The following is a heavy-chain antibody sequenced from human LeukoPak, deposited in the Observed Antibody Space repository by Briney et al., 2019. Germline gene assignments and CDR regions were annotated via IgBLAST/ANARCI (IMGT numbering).Heavy chain of an antibody. CDR1: GGSISSSNW. J-gene: IGHJ4*02. D-gene: IGHD6-13*01. V-gene: IGHV4-4*02. CDR3: ARHFGYSSSWYNI. Sequence: PSETLSLTCAVSGGSISSSNWWSWVRQPPGKGLEWIGEIYHSGSTNYNPSLKSRVTISVDKSKNQFSLKLSSVTAADTSVYYCARHFGYSSSWYNIWGQGTLVTVSS. CDR2: IYHSGST.